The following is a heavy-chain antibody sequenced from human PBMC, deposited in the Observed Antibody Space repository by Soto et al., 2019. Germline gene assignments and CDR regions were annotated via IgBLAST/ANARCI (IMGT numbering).Heavy chain of an antibody. J-gene: IGHJ4*02. CDR1: GGSFRPYF. CDR2: VYYDGNT. CDR3: ARQGPSRPFDY. V-gene: IGHV4-59*08. Sequence: SETLSLTCTVSGGSFRPYFWSWIRQSPALGLEWIGYVYYDGNTKYNPFLRSRVVISIDNSKNQLSLSLMSVTAADTAVYYCARQGPSRPFDYWGQGVLVTVSS. D-gene: IGHD6-13*01.